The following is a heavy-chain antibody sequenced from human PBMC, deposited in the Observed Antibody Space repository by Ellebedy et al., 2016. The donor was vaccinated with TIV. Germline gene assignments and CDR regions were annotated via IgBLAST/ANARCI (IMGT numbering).Heavy chain of an antibody. Sequence: GESLKISCAASGFTFSSYTMNWVRQAPGKGLEWVSSISGSSTYIYYADSVKVRFAISRDNAKNSLYLQMNSLRAEDTAVYYCARKVPAPTTVPPNWYFDLWGRGTLVTVSS. J-gene: IGHJ2*01. CDR1: GFTFSSYT. CDR3: ARKVPAPTTVPPNWYFDL. V-gene: IGHV3-21*01. CDR2: ISGSSTYI. D-gene: IGHD4-17*01.